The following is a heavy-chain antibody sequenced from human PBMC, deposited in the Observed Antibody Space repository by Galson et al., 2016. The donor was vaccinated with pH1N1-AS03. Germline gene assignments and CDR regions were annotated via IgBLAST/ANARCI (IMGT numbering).Heavy chain of an antibody. CDR1: GFSFDDYA. J-gene: IGHJ4*02. D-gene: IGHD3-22*01. CDR2: ISWNGGGM. V-gene: IGHV3-9*01. Sequence: SLRLSCAASGFSFDDYAMYWVRQAPGKGLEWVSTISWNGGGMDYADSVKGRFTISRDNAMNSLYLHMNSLRAEDTALYYCAKAGDSGYYEYYFDYWGQGTLVTGSS. CDR3: AKAGDSGYYEYYFDY.